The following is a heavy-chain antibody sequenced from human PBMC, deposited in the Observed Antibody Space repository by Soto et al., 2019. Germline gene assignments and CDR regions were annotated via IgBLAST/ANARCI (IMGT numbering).Heavy chain of an antibody. J-gene: IGHJ4*02. CDR1: GGSISSGGYY. CDR2: IYYSGST. D-gene: IGHD5-18*01. V-gene: IGHV4-31*03. CDR3: ARGGYSYGIDY. Sequence: TLSLTCTVSGGSISSGGYYWSWIRQHPGKGLEWIGYIYYSGSTYYNPSLKSRVTISVDTSKNQFSLKLSSVTAADTAVYYCARGGYSYGIDYWGQGTLVTVSS.